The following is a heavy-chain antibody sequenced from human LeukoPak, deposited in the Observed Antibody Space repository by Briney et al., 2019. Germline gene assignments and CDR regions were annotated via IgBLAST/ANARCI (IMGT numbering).Heavy chain of an antibody. CDR2: IWNDGSDK. D-gene: IGHD4-11*01. CDR3: EKDAQRGFDYSNSLEY. V-gene: IGHV3-33*06. CDR1: GFTFSHYG. J-gene: IGHJ4*02. Sequence: GKSLRLSCVASGFTFSHYGMHWVRQSPGKGLEWVAVIWNDGSDKYYGDSVKGRFTISRDNSRNTVYLNMDSLRAGATARYYCEKDAQRGFDYSNSLEYWGQGTLVTVS.